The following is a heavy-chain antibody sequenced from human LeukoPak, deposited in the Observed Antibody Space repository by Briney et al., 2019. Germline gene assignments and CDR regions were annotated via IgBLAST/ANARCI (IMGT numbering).Heavy chain of an antibody. J-gene: IGHJ4*02. Sequence: PSQTLSLTCTVSGGSISSGSYYWSWIRQPAGKGLEWIGYIYYSGSTNYNPSLKSRVTISVDTSKNQFSLKLSSVTAADTAVHYCARVRKWLQGATTFDYWGQGTLVTVSS. V-gene: IGHV4-61*10. CDR1: GGSISSGSYY. D-gene: IGHD3-22*01. CDR2: IYYSGST. CDR3: ARVRKWLQGATTFDY.